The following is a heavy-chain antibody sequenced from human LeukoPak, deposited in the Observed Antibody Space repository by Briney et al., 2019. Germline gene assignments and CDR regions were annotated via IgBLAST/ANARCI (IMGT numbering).Heavy chain of an antibody. D-gene: IGHD3-22*01. Sequence: EASVKVSCKASGYTFTGYYMHWVRQAPGQGLEWMGWISAYNGNTNYAQKLRGRVTMTTDTSTSTAYMELRSLRSDDTAVYYCAREDYYDSSGYYYELEFDYWGQGTLVTVSS. J-gene: IGHJ4*02. V-gene: IGHV1-18*04. CDR3: AREDYYDSSGYYYELEFDY. CDR2: ISAYNGNT. CDR1: GYTFTGYY.